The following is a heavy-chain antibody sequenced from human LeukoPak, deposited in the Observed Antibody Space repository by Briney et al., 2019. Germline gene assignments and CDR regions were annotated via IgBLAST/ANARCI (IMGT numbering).Heavy chain of an antibody. CDR3: AREEEDYGGNSGLDY. CDR1: GGSISSGGYY. V-gene: IGHV4-31*03. J-gene: IGHJ4*02. D-gene: IGHD4-23*01. CDR2: IYYSGTT. Sequence: PSETLSLTCTVSGGSISSGGYYWSWIRQHPGKGLEWIGYIYYSGTTYYNPSLKSRVTISVDTSKNQFSLKLSSVTAADTAVYYCAREEEDYGGNSGLDYWGQGTLVTVSS.